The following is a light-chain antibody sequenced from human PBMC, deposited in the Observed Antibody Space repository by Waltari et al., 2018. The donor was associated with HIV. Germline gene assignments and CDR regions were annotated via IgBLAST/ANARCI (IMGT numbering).Light chain of an antibody. J-gene: IGKJ1*01. Sequence: EIVMTQFPLSLSVTPGEPASISCRSSESLLHNNGKNYLDWYVQKPGQSPHLLIYLASNRASGVPDRFNGSGSGTDFTLKISRVDAEDVGIYFCMQPLQTPRTFGRGTTVEIK. V-gene: IGKV2-28*01. CDR3: MQPLQTPRT. CDR2: LAS. CDR1: ESLLHNNGKNY.